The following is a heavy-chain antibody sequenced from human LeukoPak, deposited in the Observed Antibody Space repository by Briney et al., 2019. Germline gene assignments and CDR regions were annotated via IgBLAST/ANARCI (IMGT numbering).Heavy chain of an antibody. CDR3: ARQYCSGGSCAYYYMDV. D-gene: IGHD2-15*01. Sequence: GGSLRLSCAASGFTFSSYAMSWVRQAPGEGLEWVSAISGSGGSTYYADSVKGRFTISRDNAKNSLYLQMNSLRAEDTAVYYCARQYCSGGSCAYYYMDVWGKGTTVTVSS. CDR1: GFTFSSYA. J-gene: IGHJ6*03. V-gene: IGHV3-23*01. CDR2: ISGSGGST.